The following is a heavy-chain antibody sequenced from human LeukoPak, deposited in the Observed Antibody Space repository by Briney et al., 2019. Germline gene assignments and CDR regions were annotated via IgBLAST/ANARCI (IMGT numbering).Heavy chain of an antibody. CDR1: GGSISSSSYY. J-gene: IGHJ4*02. Sequence: SETLSLTCTVSGGSISSSSYYWGWIRQPPGKGLEWIGSIYYSGSTYYNPSLKSRVTISVDTSKNQFSLKLSSVTAADTAVYYCARLHLHDISGYYIDYWGQGTLVTVSS. D-gene: IGHD3-22*01. V-gene: IGHV4-39*01. CDR3: ARLHLHDISGYYIDY. CDR2: IYYSGST.